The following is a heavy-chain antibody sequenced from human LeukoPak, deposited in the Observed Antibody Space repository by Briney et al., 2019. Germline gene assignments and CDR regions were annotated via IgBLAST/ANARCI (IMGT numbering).Heavy chain of an antibody. CDR2: IYYSGST. Sequence: SETLSLTCTVSGGSISSYYWSWIRQPPGKGLEWIGYIYYSGSTNYNPSLKSRVTISVDTSKNQFSLKLSSVTAADTAVYYCARYGIAAASPHNWFDPWGQGTLVTVS. CDR1: GGSISSYY. J-gene: IGHJ5*02. V-gene: IGHV4-59*08. CDR3: ARYGIAAASPHNWFDP. D-gene: IGHD6-13*01.